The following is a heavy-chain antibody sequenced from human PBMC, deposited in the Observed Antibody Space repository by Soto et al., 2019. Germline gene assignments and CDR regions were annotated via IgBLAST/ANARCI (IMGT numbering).Heavy chain of an antibody. CDR3: VRESTPTRWFDP. CDR2: INPSAGST. V-gene: IGHV1-46*03. CDR1: GYTFTSYY. Sequence: QVQLVQSGAEVKKPGASVKVSCKASGYTFTSYYMHWMRQAPGQGLEWMGVINPSAGSTSYAQKFQGRVTMTRDTSTSTVYMDLSSLRSEDTAVYYCVRESTPTRWFDPWGQGTLVTVSS. J-gene: IGHJ5*02. D-gene: IGHD2-2*01.